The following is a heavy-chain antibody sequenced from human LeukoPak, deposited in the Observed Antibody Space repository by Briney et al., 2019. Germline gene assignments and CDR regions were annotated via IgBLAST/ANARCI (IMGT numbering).Heavy chain of an antibody. CDR2: MNTTTGNT. CDR3: ARLSQTAENYGAGRYYDRAY. D-gene: IGHD4/OR15-4a*01. V-gene: IGHV1-8*01. J-gene: IGHJ4*02. Sequence: ASVKLSCKASEYTFTSYDINWVRQAPGQGLEWMGWMNTTTGNTGYAHKFQGRVTMTRDTSKNTAYMEQRRLGAEDTAVYFCARLSQTAENYGAGRYYDRAYWGQGTRVIVSS. CDR1: EYTFTSYD.